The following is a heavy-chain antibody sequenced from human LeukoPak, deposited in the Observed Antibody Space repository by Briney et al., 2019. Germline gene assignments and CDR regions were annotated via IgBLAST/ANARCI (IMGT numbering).Heavy chain of an antibody. CDR1: GFTFSSYS. CDR2: ISSSSSYK. J-gene: IGHJ6*02. V-gene: IGHV3-21*01. Sequence: GGSLRLSCAASGFTFSSYSMNWGRQAPGKGLEWVSSISSSSSYKYYADSVKGRFTNSKDNAKNSLYLQINSLRAEDTAVYYCARDVRRYYDSSGYSYYYYYYGMDVWGQGTTVTVSS. D-gene: IGHD3-22*01. CDR3: ARDVRRYYDSSGYSYYYYYYGMDV.